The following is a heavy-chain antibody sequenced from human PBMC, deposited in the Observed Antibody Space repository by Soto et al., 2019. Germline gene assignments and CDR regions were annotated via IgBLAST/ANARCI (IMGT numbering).Heavy chain of an antibody. CDR1: GYTFTSYD. D-gene: IGHD4-17*01. CDR2: MNPNSGNT. J-gene: IGHJ6*02. CDR3: ARGRMTTVTMTYYYGMDV. V-gene: IGHV1-8*01. Sequence: QVQLVQSGAEVKKPGASVKVSCKASGYTFTSYDINWVRQATGQGLEWMGWMNPNSGNTGYAQKFQGRVTMTRNTSISTAYMELSSLRSEDTAVYYCARGRMTTVTMTYYYGMDVWGQGTTVTVSS.